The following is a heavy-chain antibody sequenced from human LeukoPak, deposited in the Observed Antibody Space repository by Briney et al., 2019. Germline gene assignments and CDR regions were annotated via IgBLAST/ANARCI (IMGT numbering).Heavy chain of an antibody. CDR2: INSDGSDT. V-gene: IGHV3-74*01. CDR3: AKSHCSSTSCNFDY. J-gene: IGHJ4*02. CDR1: GFTVSSNY. Sequence: GGSLRLSCAASGFTVSSNYMSWVRQAPGKGLEWVSRINSDGSDTSYADSVKGRFTVSRDNAKNTLYLQMNSLRAEDMALYYCAKSHCSSTSCNFDYWGQGTLVTVSS. D-gene: IGHD2-2*01.